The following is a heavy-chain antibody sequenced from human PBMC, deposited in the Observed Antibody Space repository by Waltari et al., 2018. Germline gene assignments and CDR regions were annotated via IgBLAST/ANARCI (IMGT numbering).Heavy chain of an antibody. CDR3: VRDGLSSSHFDY. J-gene: IGHJ4*02. D-gene: IGHD6-6*01. CDR2: IVASSDTI. V-gene: IGHV1-69*01. Sequence: QVQLVQSRTEGRKLGASVKSPCTASGASVNRYSIHWVRQARGQGLEWMGGIVASSDTIKTAERVRGRITIAADESTVTVSMELSSLTSDDTAVYYCVRDGLSSSHFDYWGQGTLVTVSS. CDR1: GASVNRYS.